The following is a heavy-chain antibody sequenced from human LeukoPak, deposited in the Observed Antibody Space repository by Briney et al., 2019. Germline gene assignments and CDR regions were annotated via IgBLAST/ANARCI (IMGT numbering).Heavy chain of an antibody. J-gene: IGHJ5*02. Sequence: GASVKVSCKASGYTFTGYYMHWVRQAPGQGPEWMGWIDPNSGGTNYAQKFQGRVTMTRDTSISTAYMELSRLRSDDTAVYYCARGLAAAGTRSFWFDPWGQGTLVTVSS. CDR1: GYTFTGYY. CDR2: IDPNSGGT. V-gene: IGHV1-2*02. CDR3: ARGLAAAGTRSFWFDP. D-gene: IGHD6-13*01.